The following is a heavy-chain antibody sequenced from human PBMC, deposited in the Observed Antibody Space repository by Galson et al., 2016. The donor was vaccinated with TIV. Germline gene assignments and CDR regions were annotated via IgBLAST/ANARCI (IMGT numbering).Heavy chain of an antibody. CDR2: IYTSGST. J-gene: IGHJ5*02. D-gene: IGHD4-23*01. Sequence: TLSLTCTVSGGSISSGSYYWSWIRQPAGKGLEWIGRIYTSGSTNYNPSLKSRVTISVDTSKNHFSLKLSSVTAADTAVYYCARGEVVTRGSGWFDPWGQGTLVTVSS. V-gene: IGHV4-61*02. CDR1: GGSISSGSYY. CDR3: ARGEVVTRGSGWFDP.